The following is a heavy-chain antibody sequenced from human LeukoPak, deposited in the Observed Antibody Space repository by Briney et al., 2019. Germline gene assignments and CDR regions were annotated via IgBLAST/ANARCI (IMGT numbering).Heavy chain of an antibody. CDR1: GFTFNNYW. Sequence: GGALRLPCAASGFTFNNYWLTWVRQAPGKGLEWVASIKQDGSEKYFVDSVKGRFTISRDNAKNSLYLQMSSLAADDTAVYYCARDRGTAETFDIWGQGTLVTVSS. V-gene: IGHV3-7*01. D-gene: IGHD1-1*01. CDR3: ARDRGTAETFDI. J-gene: IGHJ3*02. CDR2: IKQDGSEK.